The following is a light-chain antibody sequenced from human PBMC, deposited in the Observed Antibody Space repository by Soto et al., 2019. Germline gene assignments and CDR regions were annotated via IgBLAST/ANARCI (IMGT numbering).Light chain of an antibody. V-gene: IGKV3-15*01. CDR3: QQYNNWTPST. Sequence: EIVMTQSPATLSVSPGERATLSCRASQSVSSNLAWYQQKPGQAPRLLIYGASTRATGIPARFSGSGSGTEFTLTISSLQSEDVAVYYCQQYNNWTPSTFGQGTKVEIK. CDR2: GAS. J-gene: IGKJ1*01. CDR1: QSVSSN.